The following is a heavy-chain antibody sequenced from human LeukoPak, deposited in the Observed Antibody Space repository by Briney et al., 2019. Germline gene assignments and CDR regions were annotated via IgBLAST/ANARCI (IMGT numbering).Heavy chain of an antibody. V-gene: IGHV4-61*02. J-gene: IGHJ5*02. CDR3: ARGSGGVNWFDP. D-gene: IGHD1-14*01. CDR1: GGSISSGSYY. CDR2: IYASGIT. Sequence: PSETLSLTCTVSGGSISSGSYYWSWIRQPAGKGLEWIGRIYASGITNYNPSPKSRVTISVDTSKNQFSLKLSSVTAADTAVYYCARGSGGVNWFDPWGQGTLVTVSS.